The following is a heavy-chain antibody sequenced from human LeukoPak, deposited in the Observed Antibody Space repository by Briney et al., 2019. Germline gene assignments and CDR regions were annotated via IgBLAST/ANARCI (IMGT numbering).Heavy chain of an antibody. CDR2: IYYSGST. Sequence: SETLSLTCTVSGGSISSYYWSWIRQPPGKGLEWIGYIYYSGSTNYNPSLKSRVTISVDTSKNQFSLKLSSVTAADTAVYYCARGVGYCSGSSCLSYYFDYWGQGTLVTVSS. CDR3: ARGVGYCSGSSCLSYYFDY. D-gene: IGHD2-15*01. CDR1: GGSISSYY. J-gene: IGHJ4*02. V-gene: IGHV4-59*01.